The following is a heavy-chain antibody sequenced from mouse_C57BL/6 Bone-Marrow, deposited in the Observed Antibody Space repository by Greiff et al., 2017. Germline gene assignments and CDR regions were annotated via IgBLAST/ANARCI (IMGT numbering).Heavy chain of an antibody. D-gene: IGHD1-3*01. CDR2: IDPSDSYT. CDR3: ARSKDY. Sequence: QVQLQQPGAELVMPGSSVKLSCKASGYTFTSYWMHWVKQRPGQGLEWIGEIDPSDSYTNYNQKFKGKSTLTVDKSSSTAYMQLSSLTSEDSAVYCWARSKDYWGQGTTLTVSS. V-gene: IGHV1-69*01. CDR1: GYTFTSYW. J-gene: IGHJ2*01.